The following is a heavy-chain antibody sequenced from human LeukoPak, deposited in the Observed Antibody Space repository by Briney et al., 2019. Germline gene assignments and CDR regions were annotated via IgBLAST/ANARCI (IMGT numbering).Heavy chain of an antibody. CDR1: GYTFTSYG. CDR2: ISAYNGNT. V-gene: IGHV1-18*01. Sequence: ASVKVSCKASGYTFTSYGINWVRQAPGQGLEWMGWISAYNGNTNYAQKLQGRVTMTTDTSTSTAYMELRSLRSDDTAVYYCARTTGPGYSGYDFGYWGQGTLVTVSS. D-gene: IGHD5-12*01. CDR3: ARTTGPGYSGYDFGY. J-gene: IGHJ4*02.